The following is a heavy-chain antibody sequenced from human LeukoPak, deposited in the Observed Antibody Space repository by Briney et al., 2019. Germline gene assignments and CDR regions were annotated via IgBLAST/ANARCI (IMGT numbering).Heavy chain of an antibody. CDR1: GFTIGSYG. J-gene: IGHJ4*02. CDR2: ISYDGSNK. CDR3: ARDEDQLLNLDY. V-gene: IGHV3-30*04. Sequence: TGGSLRLSCVASGFTIGSYGMNWVRQAPGKGLEWVAVISYDGSNKYYADSVKGRFTISRDNSKNTLYLQMNSLRAEDTAVYYGARDEDQLLNLDYWGQGTLVTVSS. D-gene: IGHD2-2*01.